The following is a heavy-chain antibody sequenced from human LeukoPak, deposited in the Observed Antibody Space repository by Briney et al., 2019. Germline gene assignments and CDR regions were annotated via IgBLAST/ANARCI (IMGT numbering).Heavy chain of an antibody. D-gene: IGHD4-17*01. V-gene: IGHV4-59*01. CDR1: GGSISGYY. J-gene: IGHJ4*02. Sequence: PSETLSLTCTVSGGSISGYYWSWIRQPPGKGLEWIGDFYYSGSTNYNPSLKSRVTISVDTSKNQFSLKLSSVTAADTAVYYCARAPMTTVPYFDNWGQGTLVAVSS. CDR3: ARAPMTTVPYFDN. CDR2: FYYSGST.